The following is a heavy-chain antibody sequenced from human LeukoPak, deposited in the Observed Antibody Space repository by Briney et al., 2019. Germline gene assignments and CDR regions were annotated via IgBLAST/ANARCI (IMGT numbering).Heavy chain of an antibody. V-gene: IGHV3-13*01. CDR2: IGTGGRT. CDR3: AREGLGEFADM. Sequence: PGGSLRLSCATSGFTFSSHDMHWVRQGPGKGLEWVSAIGTGGRTYYADAVKGRFTISRDNAKNSFYLQMNNLRAGDTAVYYCAREGLGEFADMWGQGTMVTVSS. CDR1: GFTFSSHD. J-gene: IGHJ3*02. D-gene: IGHD3-16*01.